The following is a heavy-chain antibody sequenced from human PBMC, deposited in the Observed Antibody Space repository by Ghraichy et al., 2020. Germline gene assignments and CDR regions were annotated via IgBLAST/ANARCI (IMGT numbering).Heavy chain of an antibody. CDR2: ISGSGGST. CDR1: GFTFSSYA. D-gene: IGHD1-7*01. Sequence: GGSLRLSCAASGFTFSSYAMSWVRQAPGKGLEWVSAISGSGGSTYYADSVKGRFTISRDNSKNTLYLQRNSLRAEDTAVYYCAKPPYNWNYRPFDYWGQGTLVTVSS. J-gene: IGHJ4*02. V-gene: IGHV3-23*01. CDR3: AKPPYNWNYRPFDY.